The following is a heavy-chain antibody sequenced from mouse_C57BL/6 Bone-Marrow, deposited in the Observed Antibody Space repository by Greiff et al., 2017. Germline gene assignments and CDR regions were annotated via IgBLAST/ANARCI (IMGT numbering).Heavy chain of an antibody. CDR2: IHPNSGST. CDR1: GYTFTSYW. CDR3: AREPLLTTVHMDY. J-gene: IGHJ4*01. Sequence: VQLQQPGAELVKPGASVKLSCKASGYTFTSYWMHWVKQRPGQGLVWIGMIHPNSGSTNYNEKFKSKATLTVDKSSSTAYMQLSSLTSEDSAVYYCAREPLLTTVHMDYWGQGTSVTVAS. V-gene: IGHV1-64*01. D-gene: IGHD1-1*01.